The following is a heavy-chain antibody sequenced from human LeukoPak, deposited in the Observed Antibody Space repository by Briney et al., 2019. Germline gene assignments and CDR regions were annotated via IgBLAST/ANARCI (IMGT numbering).Heavy chain of an antibody. J-gene: IGHJ4*02. V-gene: IGHV4-61*02. CDR1: GGSISSGSYY. CDR2: IYTSGST. Sequence: SETLSLTCTVSGGSISSGSYYWSWIRQPAGKGLEWIGRIYTSGSTNYNPPLKSRVTISVDTSKNQFSLKLSSVTAADTAVYYCARDGGAVADYWGQGTLVTVSS. D-gene: IGHD3-16*01. CDR3: ARDGGAVADY.